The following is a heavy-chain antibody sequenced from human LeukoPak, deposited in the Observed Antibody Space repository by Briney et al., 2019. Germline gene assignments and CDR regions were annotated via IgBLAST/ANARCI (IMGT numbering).Heavy chain of an antibody. J-gene: IGHJ4*02. Sequence: PAGTLSLSCAASGFTFSSYAMNWVRQAPGTGLERVSYISSSSSTIYYDDSVKGRFTISRDNAKNSLYLQMNSLRAEDTAVYYCARDWRTCSGGSCYQSFDDWGQGTLVTVSS. D-gene: IGHD2-15*01. CDR3: ARDWRTCSGGSCYQSFDD. CDR1: GFTFSSYA. V-gene: IGHV3-48*01. CDR2: ISSSSSTI.